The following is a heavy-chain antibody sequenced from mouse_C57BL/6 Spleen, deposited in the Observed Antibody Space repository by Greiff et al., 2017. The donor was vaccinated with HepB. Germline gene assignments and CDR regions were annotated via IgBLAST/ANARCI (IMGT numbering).Heavy chain of an antibody. J-gene: IGHJ3*01. CDR2: IYPGGGYT. V-gene: IGHV1-63*01. CDR1: GYTFTNYW. D-gene: IGHD2-3*01. CDR3: ARGGYYEFSY. Sequence: QVQLQQSGAELVRPGTSVKMSCKASGYTFTNYWIGWAKQRPGHGLEWIGDIYPGGGYTNYNEKFKGKATLTADKSSSTAYMQFSSRTSEDSAIYYCARGGYYEFSYWGQGTLVTVSA.